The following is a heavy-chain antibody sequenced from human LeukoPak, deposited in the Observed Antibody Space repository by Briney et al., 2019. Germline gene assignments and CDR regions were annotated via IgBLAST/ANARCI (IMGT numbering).Heavy chain of an antibody. D-gene: IGHD2-8*02. CDR3: ARVSTGKYYFDS. CDR2: ISYDGSNK. J-gene: IGHJ4*02. Sequence: GGSLRLSCAASGFTFSSYGMHWVRQAPGKGLEWVAVISYDGSNKYYADSVKGRFTISRDNSKNTLYLQMNSLRAEDTAVYYCARVSTGKYYFDSWGQGTPVTVSS. V-gene: IGHV3-30*03. CDR1: GFTFSSYG.